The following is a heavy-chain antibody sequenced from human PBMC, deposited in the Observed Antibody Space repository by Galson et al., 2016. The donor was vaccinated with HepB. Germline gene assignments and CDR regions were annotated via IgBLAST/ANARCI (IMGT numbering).Heavy chain of an antibody. Sequence: SLRLSCAASGFTFSPYGFHWVRQAPGKGLEWVALIWNDGINKYYADSVKGRFTFTRDNSKNTLYLQMNSLRAEDTAVYFWARGNYGDYDYFYYYMDVWGKGTTVTVSS. CDR1: GFTFSPYG. CDR3: ARGNYGDYDYFYYYMDV. V-gene: IGHV3-33*01. J-gene: IGHJ6*03. D-gene: IGHD4-17*01. CDR2: IWNDGINK.